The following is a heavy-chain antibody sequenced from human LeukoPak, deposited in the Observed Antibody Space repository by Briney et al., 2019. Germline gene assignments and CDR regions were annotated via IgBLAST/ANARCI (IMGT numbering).Heavy chain of an antibody. V-gene: IGHV4-61*08. Sequence: SETLSLTCAVSGGSISSGGYSWSWIRQPPGKGLEWIGYIHYSGSTNYNPSLKSRVTISVDTSKNQFSLKLSSVTAADTAVYYCARDFLAVAGTGGFDYYYYGMDVWGQGTTVTVSS. CDR1: GGSISSGGYS. CDR2: IHYSGST. J-gene: IGHJ6*02. CDR3: ARDFLAVAGTGGFDYYYYGMDV. D-gene: IGHD6-19*01.